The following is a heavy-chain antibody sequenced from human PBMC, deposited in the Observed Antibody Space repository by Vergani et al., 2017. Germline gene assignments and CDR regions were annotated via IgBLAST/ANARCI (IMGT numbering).Heavy chain of an antibody. CDR2: IYPGDSDT. CDR3: ARDIPPYYYDSSGYYEWTTYYFDY. J-gene: IGHJ4*02. V-gene: IGHV5-51*01. Sequence: EVQLVQSGAEVKKPGESLKISCKGSGYSFTSYWIGWVRQMPGKGLEWMGIIYPGDSDTRYSPSFQGQVTISADKSISTAYLQWSSLKASDTAMYYCARDIPPYYYDSSGYYEWTTYYFDYWGQGTLVTVSS. D-gene: IGHD3-22*01. CDR1: GYSFTSYW.